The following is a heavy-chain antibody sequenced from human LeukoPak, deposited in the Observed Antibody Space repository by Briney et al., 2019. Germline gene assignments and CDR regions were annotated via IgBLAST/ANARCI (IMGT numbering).Heavy chain of an antibody. CDR3: ARGEASIESPFDY. CDR1: GGSISSGGYS. V-gene: IGHV4-31*01. CDR2: IYYSGST. Sequence: PSQTLSLTCTVSGGSISSGGYSWSWIRQHPGKGLEWIGYIYYSGSTYYNPSLKSQVTISVDTSKNQFSLKLSSVTAADTAVYYCARGEASIESPFDYWGQGTLVTVSS. J-gene: IGHJ4*02. D-gene: IGHD1-26*01.